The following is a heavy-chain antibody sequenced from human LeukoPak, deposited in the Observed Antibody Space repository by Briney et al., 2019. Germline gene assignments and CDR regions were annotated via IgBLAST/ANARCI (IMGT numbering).Heavy chain of an antibody. J-gene: IGHJ4*02. Sequence: GGSLRLSCAASGFTFSSYAMSWVRQAPGKGLEWVGRTRNKANSYTTEYAASVKGRFTISRDDPKNLLYLQMNSLKSEDTAVYYCASIRSGGGYYYGSSGYSSCFDYWGQGTLVTVSS. D-gene: IGHD3-22*01. CDR1: GFTFSSYA. V-gene: IGHV3-72*01. CDR3: ASIRSGGGYYYGSSGYSSCFDY. CDR2: TRNKANSYTT.